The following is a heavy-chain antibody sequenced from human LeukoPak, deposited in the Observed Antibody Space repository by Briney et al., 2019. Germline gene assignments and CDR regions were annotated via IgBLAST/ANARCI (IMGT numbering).Heavy chain of an antibody. CDR1: GDSISSYY. D-gene: IGHD4-17*01. Sequence: PSETLSLTCTVSGDSISSYYLSWVRQPPGKGLEWIWYIYYSGSTNYNPSLKSRVTISADTSKTRFCLRLSSVTAADTAVYYCARLSYGDLYFEYWGQGRLGTVSS. CDR2: IYYSGST. V-gene: IGHV4-59*08. CDR3: ARLSYGDLYFEY. J-gene: IGHJ4*02.